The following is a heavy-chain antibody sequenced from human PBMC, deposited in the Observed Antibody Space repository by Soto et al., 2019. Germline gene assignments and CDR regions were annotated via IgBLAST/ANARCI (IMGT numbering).Heavy chain of an antibody. D-gene: IGHD6-13*01. V-gene: IGHV3-48*03. Sequence: VQLVESGGGLVQPGGSLRLSCAASGFTFSSYEMNWVRQAPGKGLEWVSYISSSGSTIYYADSVKGRFTISRDNAKNSLYLQMNSLRAEDTAVYYCARDEMGVAAAGSFDYWGQGTLVTVSS. CDR1: GFTFSSYE. J-gene: IGHJ4*02. CDR2: ISSSGSTI. CDR3: ARDEMGVAAAGSFDY.